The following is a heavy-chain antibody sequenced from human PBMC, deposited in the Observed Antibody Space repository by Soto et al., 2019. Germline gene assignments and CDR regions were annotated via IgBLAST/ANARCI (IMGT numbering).Heavy chain of an antibody. J-gene: IGHJ6*02. D-gene: IGHD2-2*01. V-gene: IGHV3-33*01. CDR1: GFTFRSYG. CDR2: IWFDGSKK. CDR3: ARDRLVPYGYGMDV. Sequence: QMQLVESGGGVVQPGRSLRLSCAASGFTFRSYGIHWVRQAPGKGLEWVALIWFDGSKKYYVDSVKGGFAVSRDNSKNRLYLQMNSLRVEDTAVYYCARDRLVPYGYGMDVWGQGTTVTVSS.